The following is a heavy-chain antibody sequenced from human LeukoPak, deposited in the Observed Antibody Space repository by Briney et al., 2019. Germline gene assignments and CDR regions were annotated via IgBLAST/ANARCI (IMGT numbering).Heavy chain of an antibody. Sequence: APVKVSCKASGYTFTSYYMHWVRQAPGQGLEWMGIINPSGGSTSYAQKFQGRVTMTRDTSTSTVYMELSSLRSEDTAVYYCARDVRSRYDILTGYSIKYYYGMDVWGQGTTVTVSS. CDR1: GYTFTSYY. CDR2: INPSGGST. V-gene: IGHV1-46*01. D-gene: IGHD3-9*01. CDR3: ARDVRSRYDILTGYSIKYYYGMDV. J-gene: IGHJ6*02.